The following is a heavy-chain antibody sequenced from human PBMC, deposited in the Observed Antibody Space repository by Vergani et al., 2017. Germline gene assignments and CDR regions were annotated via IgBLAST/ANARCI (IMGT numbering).Heavy chain of an antibody. V-gene: IGHV3-30-3*01. D-gene: IGHD3-10*01. CDR2: ISYDGSNK. CDR3: ARVFGNYYGSGSYFFDY. CDR1: GFTFSSYA. J-gene: IGHJ4*02. Sequence: QVQLVESGGGVVQPGRSLRLSCAASGFTFSSYAMHWVRQAPGKGLEWVAVISYDGSNKYYADSVKGRFTISRDNSKTTLYLQMNSLRAEDTAVYYCARVFGNYYGSGSYFFDYWGQGTLVTVSS.